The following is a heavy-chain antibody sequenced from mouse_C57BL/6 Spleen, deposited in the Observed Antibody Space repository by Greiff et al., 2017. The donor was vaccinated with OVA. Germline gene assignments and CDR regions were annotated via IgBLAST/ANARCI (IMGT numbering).Heavy chain of an antibody. Sequence: VQLQQSGPELVKPGASVKISCKASGYTFTDYYMNWVKQSHGKSLEWIGDINPNNGGTSYNQKFKGKATLTVDKSSSTAYMELRSLTSEDSAVYYCARGSNYVYFDVWGTGTTVTVSS. V-gene: IGHV1-26*01. CDR3: ARGSNYVYFDV. CDR2: INPNNGGT. CDR1: GYTFTDYY. D-gene: IGHD2-5*01. J-gene: IGHJ1*03.